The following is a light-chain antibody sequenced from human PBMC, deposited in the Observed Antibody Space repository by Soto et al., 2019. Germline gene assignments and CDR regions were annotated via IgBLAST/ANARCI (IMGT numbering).Light chain of an antibody. J-gene: IGKJ1*01. CDR3: HQYGSSRWT. Sequence: EVGLTKSPGTLSLSPGGSAALSCRSTESIDSNFLAWYQQKPGQAPRLLIYAASSRATGIPDRFSGSGSGTDFTLFINRLEPEDFAVYYCHQYGSSRWTFGQGTKVDI. V-gene: IGKV3-20*01. CDR1: ESIDSNF. CDR2: AAS.